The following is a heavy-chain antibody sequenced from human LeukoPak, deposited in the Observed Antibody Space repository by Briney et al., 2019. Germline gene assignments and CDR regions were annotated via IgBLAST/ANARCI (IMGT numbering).Heavy chain of an antibody. CDR1: GFTFSSHV. CDR3: ARVPYVSGTFDY. CDR2: ISHDGSSE. Sequence: GGSLRLSCAASGFTFSSHVIHWVRQAPGKGLEWVAVISHDGSSEHYGDSVKGRFTIFRDNSKNTLYLQMNSLRTEDTAVYYCARVPYVSGTFDYWGQGTLVTVSS. V-gene: IGHV3-30-3*01. J-gene: IGHJ4*02. D-gene: IGHD3-10*01.